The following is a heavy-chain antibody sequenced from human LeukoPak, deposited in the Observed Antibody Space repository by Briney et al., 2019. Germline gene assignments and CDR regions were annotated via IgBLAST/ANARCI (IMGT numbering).Heavy chain of an antibody. CDR2: VNPNSGGT. V-gene: IGHV1-2*02. J-gene: IGHJ5*02. D-gene: IGHD6-13*01. Sequence: ASVKVSCKASGYTFTGYYMHWVRQAPGQGLEWMGGVNPNSGGTNYAQKFQGRVTMTRDTSISTAYMELSRLRSDDTAVYYCARDISSWSNLFDPWGQGTLVTVSS. CDR1: GYTFTGYY. CDR3: ARDISSWSNLFDP.